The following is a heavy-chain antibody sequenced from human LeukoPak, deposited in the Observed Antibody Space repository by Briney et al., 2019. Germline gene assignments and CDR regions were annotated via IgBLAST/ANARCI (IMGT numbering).Heavy chain of an antibody. Sequence: SETLSLTCTVSGGSISSSSYYWGWIRQPPGKGLEWIGSIYYSGSTYYNPSLKSRVTISVDTSKNQFSLKLSSVTAADTAVYYCARRSSGWYGQDAFDIWGQGTMVTVS. D-gene: IGHD6-19*01. CDR2: IYYSGST. CDR1: GGSISSSSYY. J-gene: IGHJ3*02. CDR3: ARRSSGWYGQDAFDI. V-gene: IGHV4-39*01.